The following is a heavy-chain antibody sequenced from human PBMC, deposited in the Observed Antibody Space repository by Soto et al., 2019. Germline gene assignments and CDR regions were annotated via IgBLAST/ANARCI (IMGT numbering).Heavy chain of an antibody. CDR1: GGSFSGYY. D-gene: IGHD5-12*01. J-gene: IGHJ4*02. Sequence: SETLSLTCAVYGGSFSGYYWSWIRQPPGKGLEWIGEINHSGSTNYNPSLKSRVTISVDTSKNQFPLKLSSVTAADTAVYYCASLVATIYGDDYWGQGTLVTVSS. V-gene: IGHV4-34*01. CDR2: INHSGST. CDR3: ASLVATIYGDDY.